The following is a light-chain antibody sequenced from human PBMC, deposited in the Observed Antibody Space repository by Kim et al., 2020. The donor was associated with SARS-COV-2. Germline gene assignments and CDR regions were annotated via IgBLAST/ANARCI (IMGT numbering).Light chain of an antibody. V-gene: IGLV1-44*01. CDR3: ATWDDSLDVWM. J-gene: IGLJ3*02. CDR1: SANNGSKN. Sequence: RGTSPWCGSSANNGSKNGNWYQQFQGTAPQLLIDTDERGTSGVCDRVSCSKSGTSASLAISALRSEDEADYYCATWDDSLDVWMFGGGTQLTVL. CDR2: TDE.